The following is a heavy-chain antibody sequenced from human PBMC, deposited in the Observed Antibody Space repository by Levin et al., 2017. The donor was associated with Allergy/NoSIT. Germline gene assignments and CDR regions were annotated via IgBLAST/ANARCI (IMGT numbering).Heavy chain of an antibody. CDR3: VKVYCGGHCSHLFLLYYYQGLDV. J-gene: IGHJ6*02. D-gene: IGHD2-21*02. Sequence: GGSLRLSCAASGFIFRKYAMAWVRQSPGKGLDWVSVINAGGDDTYYADSVKGRFSVSRDNSKSTLNLQMNSLRAEDTAVYYCVKVYCGGHCSHLFLLYYYQGLDVWGQGTTVTVSS. V-gene: IGHV3-23*01. CDR2: INAGGDDT. CDR1: GFIFRKYA.